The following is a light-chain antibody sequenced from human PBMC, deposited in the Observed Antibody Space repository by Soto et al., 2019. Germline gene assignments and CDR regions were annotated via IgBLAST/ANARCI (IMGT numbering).Light chain of an antibody. CDR1: QSVSSN. V-gene: IGKV3-15*01. Sequence: EIVLTQSPGTLSLSPGERATLSCRASQSVSSNLAWYQQKPGQAPRLLIYGASTRATGIPARFSGSGSGTEFTLTISSLQSEDFAVYYCQQYNNWRALTFGGGTKVDIK. CDR3: QQYNNWRALT. CDR2: GAS. J-gene: IGKJ4*01.